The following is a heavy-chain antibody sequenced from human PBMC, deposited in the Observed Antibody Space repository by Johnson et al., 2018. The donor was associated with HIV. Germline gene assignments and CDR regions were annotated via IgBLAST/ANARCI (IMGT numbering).Heavy chain of an antibody. CDR1: GLTFSSFG. CDR2: ISYDGSKK. V-gene: IGHV3-30*18. D-gene: IGHD5-18*01. J-gene: IGHJ3*01. Sequence: QVQVVESGGGVVQPGRSLRLACAASGLTFSSFGMHWVRQAPGKGLEWVAVISYDGSKKYYADSVKGRFTISRDNSTNTLYLQMNSLRAEDSSVFHCAKDRGRGYSYGWGAFDVWGQGTMVTVSS. CDR3: AKDRGRGYSYGWGAFDV.